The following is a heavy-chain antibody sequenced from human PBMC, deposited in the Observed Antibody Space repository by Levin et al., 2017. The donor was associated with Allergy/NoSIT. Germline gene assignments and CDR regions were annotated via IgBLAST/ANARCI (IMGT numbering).Heavy chain of an antibody. D-gene: IGHD3-22*01. Sequence: GESLKISCAASGFTFSDYYMSWIRQAPGKGLEWVSYISSSGSTIYYADSVKGRFTISRDNAKNSLYLQMNSLRAEDTAVYYCARVRYYDSNRGGMDVWGQGTTVTVSS. CDR1: GFTFSDYY. CDR2: ISSSGSTI. J-gene: IGHJ6*02. V-gene: IGHV3-11*01. CDR3: ARVRYYDSNRGGMDV.